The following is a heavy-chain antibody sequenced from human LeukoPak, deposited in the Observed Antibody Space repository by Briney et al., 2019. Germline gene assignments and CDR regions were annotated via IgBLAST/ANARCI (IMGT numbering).Heavy chain of an antibody. CDR3: ARGRLFGEVIR. Sequence: ASVKVSCKASGGTFSSYAISWVRQAPGQGLEWMGGINPNSGGTNYAQKFQGRVTVTRDTSISTAYMELSRLRSDDTAVYYCARGRLFGEVIRWGQGTLVTVSS. CDR2: INPNSGGT. J-gene: IGHJ4*02. CDR1: GGTFSSYA. D-gene: IGHD3-3*01. V-gene: IGHV1-2*02.